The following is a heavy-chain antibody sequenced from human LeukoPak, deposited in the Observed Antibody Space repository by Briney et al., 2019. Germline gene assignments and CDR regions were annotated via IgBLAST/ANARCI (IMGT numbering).Heavy chain of an antibody. CDR1: GFTFSSYW. V-gene: IGHV3-74*01. J-gene: IGHJ6*02. D-gene: IGHD3-16*02. CDR3: ARDYPGYYYYGMDV. Sequence: PGGSLRLSCAAFGFTFSSYWMHWVRQAPGKGLVWVSRINSDGSSTSYADSVKGRFTISRDNAKNTLYLQMNSLRAEDTAVYYCARDYPGYYYYGMDVWGQGTTVTVSS. CDR2: INSDGSST.